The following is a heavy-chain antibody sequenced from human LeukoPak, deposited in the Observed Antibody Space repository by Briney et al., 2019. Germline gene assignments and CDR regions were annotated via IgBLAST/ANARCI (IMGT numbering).Heavy chain of an antibody. J-gene: IGHJ4*02. Sequence: SETLSLTCAVSGYSISSGYYWGWSRQPPGKGLEWIGSIYHSGSTYYNPSLKSRVTISVDTSKNQFSLKLSSVTAADTAVYYCARQVGYCSSPSCYTFDYWGQGTLVTVSS. V-gene: IGHV4-38-2*01. CDR2: IYHSGST. CDR1: GYSISSGYY. D-gene: IGHD2-2*02. CDR3: ARQVGYCSSPSCYTFDY.